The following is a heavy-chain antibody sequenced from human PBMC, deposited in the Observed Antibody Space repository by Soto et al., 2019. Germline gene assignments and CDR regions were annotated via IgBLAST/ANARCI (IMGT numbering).Heavy chain of an antibody. CDR3: ARGSSGAMIVVTGAFDI. V-gene: IGHV4-61*01. Sequence: SETLSLTCTVPGGSVNIGTYYWSWIRQPPGKGLEWIGFIHYSGSTNYNPSLKSRVTMSVDTSKNQFSLKLSSVTAADTAVYYCARGSSGAMIVVTGAFDIWGQGTMVTVSS. D-gene: IGHD3-22*01. J-gene: IGHJ3*02. CDR2: IHYSGST. CDR1: GGSVNIGTYY.